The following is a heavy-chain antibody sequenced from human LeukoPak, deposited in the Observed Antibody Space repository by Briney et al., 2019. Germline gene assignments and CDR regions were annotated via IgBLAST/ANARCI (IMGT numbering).Heavy chain of an antibody. Sequence: SETLSLTCTVSGGSIIGYYWTWIRQPPGKGLEWIGRIYTSGSSHYNPSLASRVAMSVDKSKNQFSLKLSSVTAADTAVYFCARDSPLGLDSWGQGTLVTVSS. CDR1: GGSIIGYY. V-gene: IGHV4-4*07. CDR3: ARDSPLGLDS. CDR2: IYTSGSS. J-gene: IGHJ4*02.